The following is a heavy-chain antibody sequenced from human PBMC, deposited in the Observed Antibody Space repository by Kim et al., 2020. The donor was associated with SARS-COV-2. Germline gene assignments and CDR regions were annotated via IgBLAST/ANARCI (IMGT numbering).Heavy chain of an antibody. V-gene: IGHV4-34*01. Sequence: NPPLKSRVTISVDTSKNQFSLKLSSVTAAETAVYYCASKLLWFGELLEDYWGQGTLVTVSS. D-gene: IGHD3-10*01. J-gene: IGHJ4*02. CDR3: ASKLLWFGELLEDY.